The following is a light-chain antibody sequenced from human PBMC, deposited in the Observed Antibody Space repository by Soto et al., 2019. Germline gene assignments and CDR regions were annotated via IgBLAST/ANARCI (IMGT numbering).Light chain of an antibody. J-gene: IGKJ4*01. CDR2: GAS. Sequence: DIQMTQSPSTLSASVGDRVTITCRASQSISSWLAWYQQKPGKAPKLLISGASSLESGVPSRFSGSGSGAEFTLTISSLQPDDSATYCCQQYNSYSPRSFGGGTKVDIK. CDR1: QSISSW. CDR3: QQYNSYSPRS. V-gene: IGKV1-5*01.